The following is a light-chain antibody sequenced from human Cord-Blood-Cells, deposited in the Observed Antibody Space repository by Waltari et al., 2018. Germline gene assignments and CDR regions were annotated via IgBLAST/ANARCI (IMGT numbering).Light chain of an antibody. CDR1: SSDVGSYNL. J-gene: IGLJ3*02. CDR3: CSYAGSSTWV. CDR2: EGS. V-gene: IGLV2-23*01. Sequence: QSALTQPASVSGSPGQSITISCTGTSSDVGSYNLVSWYQQHPGKAPKLMIYEGSKRPSGVSNRFSGYKSGNTASLRISGLQAEDEADYYCCSYAGSSTWVFGGGTKLTVL.